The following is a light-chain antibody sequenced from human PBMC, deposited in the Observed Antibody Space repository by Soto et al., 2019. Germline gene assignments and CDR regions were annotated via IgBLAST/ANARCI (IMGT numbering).Light chain of an antibody. CDR2: DVS. Sequence: QSAHTQPLPVSGSPTHSNPIPRTGTHRHGCGYNYVSWYQQYPGKAPKLMIYDVSNRPSGVSNRFSGSKSGNTASLTISGLQTEDEADYYCSSYTSSSTLGNVFGTGTKVTVL. CDR1: HRHGCGYNY. CDR3: SSYTSSSTLGNV. V-gene: IGLV2-14*01. J-gene: IGLJ1*01.